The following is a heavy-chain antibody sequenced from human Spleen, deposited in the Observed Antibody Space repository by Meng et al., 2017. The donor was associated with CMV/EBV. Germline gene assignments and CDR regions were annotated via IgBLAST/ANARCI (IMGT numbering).Heavy chain of an antibody. CDR2: IYGDGVT. CDR1: GYTVSYNH. Sequence: GGSLRLSCAASGYTVSYNHVAWVRQAPGKGLEWVSVIYGDGVTYYTDSLKGRLTISRDSSTNTVYLQMNSLRAEDTAVYYCARVWGAYGAYFDYWGQGTLVTVSS. CDR3: ARVWGAYGAYFDY. J-gene: IGHJ4*02. V-gene: IGHV3-53*01. D-gene: IGHD5-12*01.